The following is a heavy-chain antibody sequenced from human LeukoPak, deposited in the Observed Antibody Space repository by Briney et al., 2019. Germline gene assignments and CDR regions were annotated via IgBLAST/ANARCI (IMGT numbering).Heavy chain of an antibody. CDR2: ISYDGSNK. J-gene: IGHJ6*02. Sequence: GGSLRLSCAASGFTFSSYGMHWVRQGPGKGPEWVAVISYDGSNKYYADSVKGRFTISRDNSKNTLYLQMNSLRAVDTAVYYCAKAPNLDYYYYGMDVWGQGTTVTVSS. CDR1: GFTFSSYG. V-gene: IGHV3-30*18. CDR3: AKAPNLDYYYYGMDV.